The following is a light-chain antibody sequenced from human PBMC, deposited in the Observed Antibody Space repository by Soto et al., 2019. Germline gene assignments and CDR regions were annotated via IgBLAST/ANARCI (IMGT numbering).Light chain of an antibody. J-gene: IGKJ4*01. CDR3: QQYGSSPALT. CDR2: VAS. V-gene: IGKV3-20*01. Sequence: EIVLTQSPGPLSLSPGERATLSCRASQSVSSSYLAWYQQKPGQAPRLLIYVASSRATGIPDRFSGSGSGTDFTLTISRLEPEDFAVYYCQQYGSSPALTFGGGTKVEIK. CDR1: QSVSSSY.